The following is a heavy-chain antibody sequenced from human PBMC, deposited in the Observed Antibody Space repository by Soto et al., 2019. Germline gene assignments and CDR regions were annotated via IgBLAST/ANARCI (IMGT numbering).Heavy chain of an antibody. CDR2: IYHTGST. CDR3: SRGDRANHFCRGLSEY. J-gene: IGHJ1*01. V-gene: IGHV4-30-2*01. Sequence: PPGNGLEWVGYIYHTGSTYYNPSLKSRVTISVNRSKNQFSLKLRSVTAADTAVYSCSRGDRANHFCRGLSEY. D-gene: IGHD3-3*02.